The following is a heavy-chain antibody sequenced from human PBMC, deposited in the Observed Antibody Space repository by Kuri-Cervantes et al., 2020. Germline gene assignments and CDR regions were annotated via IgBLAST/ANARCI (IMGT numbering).Heavy chain of an antibody. V-gene: IGHV1-3*01. CDR1: GYTFTSYA. CDR3: ARGNGGYGDYVHFDY. D-gene: IGHD4-17*01. J-gene: IGHJ4*02. CDR2: INASNGNT. Sequence: ASVKVSCKASGYTFTSYAMHWVRQAPGQRLEWTGWINASNGNTKYSQKFQGRVTITRDTSASTAYMELSSLRSENTAVYYCARGNGGYGDYVHFDYWGQGTLVTVSS.